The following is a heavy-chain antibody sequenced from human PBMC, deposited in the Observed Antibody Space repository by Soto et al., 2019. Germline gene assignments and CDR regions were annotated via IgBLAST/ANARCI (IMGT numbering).Heavy chain of an antibody. CDR2: VFYTGST. V-gene: IGHV4-59*01. Sequence: KPSETLSLTCTVSDGSISNYYWTWIRQPPGKGLEWIGYVFYTGSTNYSPSLKSRVTISLDTSKNQFSLNLNSVTAADTAVYYCARGLPRPGVGYYWYGMDVWGQGTTVTVSS. J-gene: IGHJ6*02. CDR3: ARGLPRPGVGYYWYGMDV. D-gene: IGHD6-6*01. CDR1: DGSISNYY.